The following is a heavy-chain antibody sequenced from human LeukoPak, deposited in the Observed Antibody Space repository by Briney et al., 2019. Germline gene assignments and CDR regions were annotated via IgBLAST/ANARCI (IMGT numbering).Heavy chain of an antibody. CDR1: GFTFGSYS. D-gene: IGHD2-15*01. CDR2: ITSQNTTT. V-gene: IGHV3-48*01. J-gene: IGHJ4*02. Sequence: GGSLRLSCAASGFTFGSYSMNWIRQAPGKGLEWISKITSQNTTTYYADSVKGRLTISRDNSKNTLYLQMSSLRAEDTAVYYCAKRSCSGGSCNFDYWGQGTLVTVSS. CDR3: AKRSCSGGSCNFDY.